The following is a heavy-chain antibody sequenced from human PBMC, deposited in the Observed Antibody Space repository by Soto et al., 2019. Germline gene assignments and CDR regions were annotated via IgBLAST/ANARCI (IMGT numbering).Heavy chain of an antibody. Sequence: GGSLRLSCAASGFTFSSYSMNWVRQAPGKGLEWVSYISSSSSTIYYADSVKGRFTISRDNAKNSLYLQMNSLRAEDTAVYYCARQYHNSIDYWGQGTLVTVPS. CDR2: ISSSSSTI. J-gene: IGHJ4*02. CDR1: GFTFSSYS. CDR3: ARQYHNSIDY. D-gene: IGHD2-2*01. V-gene: IGHV3-48*01.